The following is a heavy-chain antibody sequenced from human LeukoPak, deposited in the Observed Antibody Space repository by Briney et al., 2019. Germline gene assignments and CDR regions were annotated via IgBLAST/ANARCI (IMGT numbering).Heavy chain of an antibody. Sequence: PGGSLRLSCAASGFTVSSNYMSWVRQAPGKGLEWIGSIFHTGSTYFNLSLKSRVTISVDKSKNQFSLKLSSVTAADTAVYYCARDLYSSGWYVYWGQGTLVTVSS. V-gene: IGHV4-4*02. CDR3: ARDLYSSGWYVY. CDR1: GFTVSSNY. D-gene: IGHD6-19*01. J-gene: IGHJ4*02. CDR2: IFHTGST.